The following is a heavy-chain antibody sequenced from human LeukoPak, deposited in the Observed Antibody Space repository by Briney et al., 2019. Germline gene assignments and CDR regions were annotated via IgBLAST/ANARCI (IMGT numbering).Heavy chain of an antibody. CDR2: ISGSGGST. CDR1: GFTFSSYG. J-gene: IGHJ2*01. V-gene: IGHV3-23*01. Sequence: GGSLRLSCAASGFTFSSYGMSWVRQAPGKGLEWVSAISGSGGSTYYADSVKGRFTISRDNSKNTLYLQMNSLRAEDTAVYYCAKGVPMIVVVIDDWCFDLWGRGTLVTVSS. D-gene: IGHD3-22*01. CDR3: AKGVPMIVVVIDDWCFDL.